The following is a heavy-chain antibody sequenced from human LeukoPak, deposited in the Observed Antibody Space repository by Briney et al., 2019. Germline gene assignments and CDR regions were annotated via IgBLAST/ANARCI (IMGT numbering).Heavy chain of an antibody. V-gene: IGHV3-23*01. Sequence: PGGSLRLSCAASGVTFRSYAMSWGRQAPGEGLEWDSAISGSGGGTYYADSVKGRFTFSKDNSKNTLYLQRNSLRAEDTAVNYCPKNVWFGEHDYWGQGTLVTVSS. J-gene: IGHJ4*02. CDR1: GVTFRSYA. CDR3: PKNVWFGEHDY. CDR2: ISGSGGGT. D-gene: IGHD3-10*01.